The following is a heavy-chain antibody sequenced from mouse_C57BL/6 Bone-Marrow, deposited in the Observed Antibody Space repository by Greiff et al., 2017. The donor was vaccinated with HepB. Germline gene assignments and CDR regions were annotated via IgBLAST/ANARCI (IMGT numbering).Heavy chain of an antibody. D-gene: IGHD1-1*01. CDR3: ARSGGYYVSLYYFDY. V-gene: IGHV1-72*01. CDR2: IDPNSGGT. Sequence: QVQLQQPGAELVKPGASVKLSCTASGYTFTSYWMHWVKQRPGRGLEWSGRIDPNSGGTKYNEKFKSKATLTVDKPSSTAYIQLSSVTSEDSAGYCCARSGGYYVSLYYFDYWGQGTTLTGSS. CDR1: GYTFTSYW. J-gene: IGHJ2*01.